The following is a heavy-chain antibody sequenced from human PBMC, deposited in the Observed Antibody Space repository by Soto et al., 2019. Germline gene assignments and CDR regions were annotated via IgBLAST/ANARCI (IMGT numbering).Heavy chain of an antibody. CDR2: IIVDSGNT. CDR3: ATANNNRPFDY. J-gene: IGHJ4*02. CDR1: GFTFADSA. D-gene: IGHD1-20*01. V-gene: IGHV1-58*01. Sequence: ASVKVSCKASGFTFADSAVQWVRQARGQSLEWIGRIIVDSGNTKSAEKFTERVSMPWEMSTSTAFMELRSLSSDDTAVYYCATANNNRPFDYLGLGTLVAFSS.